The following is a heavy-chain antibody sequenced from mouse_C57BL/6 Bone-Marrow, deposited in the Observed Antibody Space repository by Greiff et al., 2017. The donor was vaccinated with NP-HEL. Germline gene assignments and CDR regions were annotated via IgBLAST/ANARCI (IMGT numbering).Heavy chain of an antibody. Sequence: EVKLVESGGGLVKPGGSLKLSCAASGFTFSSYAMSWVRQTPEKRLEWVATISDGGSYTYYPDNVKGRFTISRDNAKNNLYLQMSHLKSEDTAMYYCARDHYYGSSYRSYWYFDVWGTGTTVTVSS. CDR3: ARDHYYGSSYRSYWYFDV. CDR2: ISDGGSYT. V-gene: IGHV5-4*01. CDR1: GFTFSSYA. J-gene: IGHJ1*03. D-gene: IGHD1-1*01.